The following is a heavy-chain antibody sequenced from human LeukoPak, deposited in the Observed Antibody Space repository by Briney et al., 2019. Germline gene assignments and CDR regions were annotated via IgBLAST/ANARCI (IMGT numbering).Heavy chain of an antibody. D-gene: IGHD1-26*01. CDR1: GFTFSNYW. Sequence: AGGSLRLSCAASGFTFSNYWMTWVRQAPGKGLEWVANIKQDGSEKYYVDSVKGRFTISRDNTKSSLYLEMNSLRVEDTAVYYCARSMGLDYWGQGTLVTVSS. CDR3: ARSMGLDY. V-gene: IGHV3-7*04. CDR2: IKQDGSEK. J-gene: IGHJ4*02.